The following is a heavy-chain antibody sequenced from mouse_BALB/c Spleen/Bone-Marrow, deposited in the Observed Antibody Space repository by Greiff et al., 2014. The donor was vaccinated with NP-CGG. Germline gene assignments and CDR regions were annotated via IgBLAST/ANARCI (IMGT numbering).Heavy chain of an antibody. J-gene: IGHJ2*01. CDR1: GYTFTSYW. D-gene: IGHD1-1*01. CDR2: IYPSDSYT. V-gene: IGHV1-69*02. Sequence: QVQLQQPGAELVRPGASVKLSCKASGYTFTSYWINWVKQRPGQGLEWIGNIYPSDSYTNYNQKFKDKATLTVDKSSSTAYMQLSGPTTEDSAVYYGTRSYGSSYEYYFDYWGQGTTLTVSS. CDR3: TRSYGSSYEYYFDY.